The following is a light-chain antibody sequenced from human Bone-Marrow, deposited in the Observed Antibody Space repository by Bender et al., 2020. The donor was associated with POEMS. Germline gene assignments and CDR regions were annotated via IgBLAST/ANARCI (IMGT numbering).Light chain of an antibody. CDR3: SSSAGSNNPV. V-gene: IGLV2-14*02. CDR1: SSDVGSYNL. CDR2: EAI. J-gene: IGLJ1*01. Sequence: QSALTQPRSVSGSPGQSVTISCTGTSSDVGSYNLVSWYQQHPGKAPKLMIYEAIKRPFGLSYRFSGSKSGHTASLTISGLQPEDEADYYCSSSAGSNNPVFETGTKVTVL.